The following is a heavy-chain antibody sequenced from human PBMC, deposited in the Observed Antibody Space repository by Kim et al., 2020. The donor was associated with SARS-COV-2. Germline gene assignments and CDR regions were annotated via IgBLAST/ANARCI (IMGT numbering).Heavy chain of an antibody. V-gene: IGHV3-13*01. CDR2: IGTAGDT. D-gene: IGHD3-10*01. Sequence: GGSLRLSCAASGFTFSSYDMHWVRQATGKGLEWVSAIGTAGDTYYPGSVKGRFTISRENAKNSLYLQMNSLRAGDTAVYYCARVTYYGSGSYTQWWYFDLWGRGTLVPVSS. CDR3: ARVTYYGSGSYTQWWYFDL. J-gene: IGHJ2*01. CDR1: GFTFSSYD.